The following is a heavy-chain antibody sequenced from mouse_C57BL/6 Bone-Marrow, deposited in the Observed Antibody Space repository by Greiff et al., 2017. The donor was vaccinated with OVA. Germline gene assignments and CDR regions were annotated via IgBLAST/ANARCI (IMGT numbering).Heavy chain of an antibody. V-gene: IGHV1-75*01. CDR3: ARYYGYDCYAMDY. J-gene: IGHJ4*01. Sequence: SGPELVKPGASVKISCKASGYTFTDYYINWVKQRPGQGLEWIGWIFPGSGSTYYNEKFKGKATLTVDKSSSTAYMLLSSLTSEDSAVYFCARYYGYDCYAMDYWGQGTSVTVSS. D-gene: IGHD2-2*01. CDR1: GYTFTDYY. CDR2: IFPGSGST.